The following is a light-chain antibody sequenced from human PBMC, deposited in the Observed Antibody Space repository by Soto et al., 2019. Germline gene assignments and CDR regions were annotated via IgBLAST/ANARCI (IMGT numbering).Light chain of an antibody. J-gene: IGKJ1*01. CDR1: QSLSSIY. Sequence: EIVLTQSPGTLSLSPGERATLSCRASQSLSSIYLAWYQQKPGQAPRLLIYGASSRATGIPDRFSGSGSGTDFTLTISRLEPEDFAVYYCQQYGSSPGTFGQGTKVEIK. CDR2: GAS. V-gene: IGKV3-20*01. CDR3: QQYGSSPGT.